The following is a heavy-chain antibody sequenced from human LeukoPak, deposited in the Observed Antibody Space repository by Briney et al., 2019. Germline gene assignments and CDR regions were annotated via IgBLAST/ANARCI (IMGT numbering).Heavy chain of an antibody. CDR3: ARDNISTMVTVGNWFDP. V-gene: IGHV1-2*02. D-gene: IGHD5/OR15-5a*01. CDR1: GYTFSCYY. Sequence: ASVKVSCKASGYTFSCYYMHWVRQAPGQGLEWMGWINPNSGGTNYAQKFQGRVTMTRDTSISTAYMELSRLRSDDTAVYYCARDNISTMVTVGNWFDPWGQGTLVTVSS. J-gene: IGHJ5*02. CDR2: INPNSGGT.